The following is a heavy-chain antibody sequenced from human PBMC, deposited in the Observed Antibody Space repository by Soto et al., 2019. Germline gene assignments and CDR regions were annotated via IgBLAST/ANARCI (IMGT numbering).Heavy chain of an antibody. J-gene: IGHJ4*01. Sequence: GGSLRLSCAASGFTFSSYGMHWVRQAPGKGLEWVAVISYDGSNKYYADSVKGRFTISRDNSKNTLYLQMNSLRAEDTAVYYWAKEPPDHGDHGLLGYRGQGTLVTVSS. D-gene: IGHD4-17*01. CDR3: AKEPPDHGDHGLLGY. CDR1: GFTFSSYG. V-gene: IGHV3-30*18. CDR2: ISYDGSNK.